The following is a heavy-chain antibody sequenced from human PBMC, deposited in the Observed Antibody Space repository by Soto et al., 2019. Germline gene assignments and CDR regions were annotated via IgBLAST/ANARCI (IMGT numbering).Heavy chain of an antibody. CDR1: GGTFSSYT. CDR2: IIPILGIA. D-gene: IGHD5-18*01. Sequence: QVQLVQSGAEVKKPGSSVKVSCKASGGTFSSYTISWVRQAPGQGLEWMGRIIPILGIANYAQKFQGRVTITADKSTSTAYMELSSLRSEDTAVYYCARTGVDTAMEFDYWGQGTLVTVSS. J-gene: IGHJ4*02. CDR3: ARTGVDTAMEFDY. V-gene: IGHV1-69*02.